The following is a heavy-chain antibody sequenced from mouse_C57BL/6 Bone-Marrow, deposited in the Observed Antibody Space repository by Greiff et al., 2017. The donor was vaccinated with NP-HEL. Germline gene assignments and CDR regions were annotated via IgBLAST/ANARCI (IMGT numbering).Heavy chain of an antibody. CDR1: GFTFSDYG. CDR3: ARGIYYGYDGHY. CDR2: ISSGSSTI. J-gene: IGHJ2*01. V-gene: IGHV5-17*01. D-gene: IGHD2-2*01. Sequence: DVKLVESGGGLVKPGGSLKLSCAASGFTFSDYGMHWVRQAPEKGLEWVAYISSGSSTIYSADTVKGRFTISSDNAKNTLFLQMTSLRSEDTAMYYCARGIYYGYDGHYWGQGTTLTVSS.